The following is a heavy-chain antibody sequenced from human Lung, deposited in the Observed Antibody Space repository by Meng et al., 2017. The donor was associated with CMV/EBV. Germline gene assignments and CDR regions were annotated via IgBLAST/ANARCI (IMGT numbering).Heavy chain of an antibody. D-gene: IGHD4/OR15-4a*01. CDR1: GYTFTSCG. J-gene: IGHJ6*02. CDR2: NSAYNGNT. CDR3: ARADYLLVHYYYYGMDV. V-gene: IGHV1-18*01. Sequence: SXXVSXXASGYTFTSCGISGVRQAAEQGLEWMGWNSAYNGNTIYAQKFQVRVTMTTDASTSTAYMELRSLRSDDTYMYSCARADYLLVHYYYYGMDVWGQGXTVTVSS.